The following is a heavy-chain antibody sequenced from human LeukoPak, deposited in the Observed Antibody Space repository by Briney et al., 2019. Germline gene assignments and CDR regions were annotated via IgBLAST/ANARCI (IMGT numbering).Heavy chain of an antibody. CDR2: IKQDGSEK. Sequence: GGSLRLSCAASGFTFSSYGMHWVRQAPGKGLEWVANIKQDGSEKYYVDSVKGRFTISRDNAKNSLYLQMNSLRAEDTAVYYCARSVAFDSYGMDVWGQGTTVTVSS. V-gene: IGHV3-7*01. D-gene: IGHD3-22*01. J-gene: IGHJ6*02. CDR1: GFTFSSYG. CDR3: ARSVAFDSYGMDV.